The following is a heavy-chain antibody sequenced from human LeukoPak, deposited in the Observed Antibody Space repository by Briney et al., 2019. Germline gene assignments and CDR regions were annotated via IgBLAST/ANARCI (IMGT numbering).Heavy chain of an antibody. CDR1: GGSISSSSYY. CDR3: ARVVIYGGDYYMDV. Sequence: SETLSLTCTVSGGSISSSSYYWGWIRQPPGKGLEWIGIIYYSGSTYYNPSLKSRLTISVDTSKNQFSLKLSSVTATDTAVYYCARVVIYGGDYYMDVWGKGTTVTVSS. V-gene: IGHV4-39*01. D-gene: IGHD3-16*01. J-gene: IGHJ6*03. CDR2: IYYSGST.